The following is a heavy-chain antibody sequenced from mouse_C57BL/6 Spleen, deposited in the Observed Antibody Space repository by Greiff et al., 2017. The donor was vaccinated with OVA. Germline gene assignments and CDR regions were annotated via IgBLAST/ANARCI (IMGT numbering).Heavy chain of an antibody. CDR3: TRQYYYDWSWFAY. CDR2: IRIKANNHAT. V-gene: IGHV6-6*01. J-gene: IGHJ3*01. D-gene: IGHD2-4*01. CDR1: GFTFSDAW. Sequence: EVHLVESGGGLVQPGGSMKLSCAASGFTFSDAWMDWVRQSPETGLECVAEIRIKANNHATYYAESVKGRFTISRDASKSRVYLQMNSLRAEDTGVYYCTRQYYYDWSWFAYWGQGTLVTVSA.